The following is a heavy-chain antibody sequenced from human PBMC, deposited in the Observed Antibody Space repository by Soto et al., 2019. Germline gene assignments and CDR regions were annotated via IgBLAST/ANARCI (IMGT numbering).Heavy chain of an antibody. J-gene: IGHJ5*01. CDR2: TYYRSKWYN. V-gene: IGHV6-1*01. CDR3: VRLIGNSWLDF. D-gene: IGHD1-26*01. CDR1: GDSVSGNSVT. Sequence: SQTLSLTCAISGDSVSGNSVTWNWIRQSPSRGLEWLGRTYYRSKWYNDYAESVKSRITINPDTSKNQFSLHLNSVTPEDTAVYYCVRLIGNSWLDFWGQGTLVTVSS.